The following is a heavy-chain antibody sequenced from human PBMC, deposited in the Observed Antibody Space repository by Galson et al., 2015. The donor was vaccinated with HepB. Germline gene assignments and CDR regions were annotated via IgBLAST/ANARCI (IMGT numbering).Heavy chain of an antibody. Sequence: PALVKPTQTLTLTCTVSGLSLSNARMGVSWIRQPPGKALEWLAHIFSNDEKSYSTSLKSRLTISKDTSKSQVVLTMTNMDPVDTATYFCAQYGGYDSRKIDYWGQGALVTVSS. CDR3: AQYGGYDSRKIDY. J-gene: IGHJ4*02. CDR1: GLSLSNARMG. V-gene: IGHV2-26*01. D-gene: IGHD5-12*01. CDR2: IFSNDEK.